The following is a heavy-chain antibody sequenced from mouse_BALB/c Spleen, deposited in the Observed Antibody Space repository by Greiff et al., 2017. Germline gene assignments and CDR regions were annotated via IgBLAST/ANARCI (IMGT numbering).Heavy chain of an antibody. Sequence: QVQLQQSGAELVKPGASVKLSCKASGYTFTSYWMHWVKQRPGQGLEWIGEINPSNGRTNYNEKFKSKATLTVDKSSSTAYMQLSSLTSEDSAVYYCAREGITTDMDYWGQGTSVTVSS. J-gene: IGHJ4*01. D-gene: IGHD1-1*01. CDR1: GYTFTSYW. CDR3: AREGITTDMDY. V-gene: IGHV1S81*02. CDR2: INPSNGRT.